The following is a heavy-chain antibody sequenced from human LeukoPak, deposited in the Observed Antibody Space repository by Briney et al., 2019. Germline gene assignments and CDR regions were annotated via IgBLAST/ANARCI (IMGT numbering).Heavy chain of an antibody. CDR2: ISNSGSTV. D-gene: IGHD1-26*01. V-gene: IGHV3-48*04. J-gene: IGHJ4*02. CDR1: GFTSSSYS. Sequence: GGSLRLSCTASGFTSSSYSLNWVRQAPGKGLEWVSYISNSGSTVYYADYADSVKGRFTISRDDAKNSLYLQMNSLRAEDTAVYYCAVSENYLDYWGQGTLVTVSS. CDR3: AVSENYLDY.